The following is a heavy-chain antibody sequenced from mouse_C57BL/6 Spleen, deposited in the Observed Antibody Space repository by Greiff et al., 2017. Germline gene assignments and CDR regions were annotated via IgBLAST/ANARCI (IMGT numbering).Heavy chain of an antibody. CDR2: ISYDGSN. V-gene: IGHV3-6*01. CDR3: ARAQATYAMDY. Sequence: QLKESGPGLVKPSQSLSLTCSVTGYSITSGYYWNWIRQFPGNKLEWMGYISYDGSNNYNPSLKNRISITRDTSKNQFFLKLNSVTTEDTATYYCARAQATYAMDYWGQGTSVTVSS. J-gene: IGHJ4*01. D-gene: IGHD3-2*02. CDR1: GYSITSGYY.